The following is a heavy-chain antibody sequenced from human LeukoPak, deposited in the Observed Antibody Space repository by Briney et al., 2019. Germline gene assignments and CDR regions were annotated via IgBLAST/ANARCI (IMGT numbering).Heavy chain of an antibody. CDR3: AAPYYYDSSGYSSLDY. V-gene: IGHV1-69*13. Sequence: SVKVSCKASGYTFTSYGISWVRQAPGQGLEWMGGIIPIFGTANYAQKFQGRVTITADESTSTAYMELSSLRSEDTAVYYCAAPYYYDSSGYSSLDYWGQGTLVTVSS. CDR1: GYTFTSYG. CDR2: IIPIFGTA. J-gene: IGHJ4*02. D-gene: IGHD3-22*01.